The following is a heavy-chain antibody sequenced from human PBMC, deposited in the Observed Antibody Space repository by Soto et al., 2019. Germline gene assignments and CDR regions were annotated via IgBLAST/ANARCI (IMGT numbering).Heavy chain of an antibody. CDR2: ISYDGSNK. Sequence: QVQLVESGGGVVQPGRSLRLSCAASGFTFSSYGMHWVRQAPGKGLEWVAVISYDGSNKYYADSVKGRFTISRDNSRNTLYLQINSLRAQDTAVYYRAKGGGVPAATHWFDPWGQGTLVTVSS. V-gene: IGHV3-30*18. D-gene: IGHD2-2*01. CDR1: GFTFSSYG. J-gene: IGHJ5*02. CDR3: AKGGGVPAATHWFDP.